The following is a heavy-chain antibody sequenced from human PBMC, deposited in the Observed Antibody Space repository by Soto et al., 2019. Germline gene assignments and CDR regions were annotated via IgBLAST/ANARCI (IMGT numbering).Heavy chain of an antibody. D-gene: IGHD3-16*02. V-gene: IGHV3-NL1*01. J-gene: IGHJ4*01. CDR1: GITFSNYS. CDR3: AKDRYTVRHSGPQGY. CDR2: ICSGGSKR. Sequence: PGGSLRLSCAASGITFSNYSMNWVRQAPGKGLEWVGFICSGGSKRNYADSVKGRFTLSRDNSKGTLYLQMNSLRSEATALYYGAKDRYTVRHSGPQGYWGHGTLVTVSS.